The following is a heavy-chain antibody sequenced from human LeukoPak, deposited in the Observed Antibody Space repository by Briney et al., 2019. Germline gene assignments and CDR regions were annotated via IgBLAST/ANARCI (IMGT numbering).Heavy chain of an antibody. Sequence: GGSLRLSCAASGFSVISNYMNWVRQSPGKGLKLVSVIYRGGSTYYPDSVKGRFTISRDSSTNTLHLEMNSLRAEDTAVYYCARGWIQLWSWGQGTLVTVSS. J-gene: IGHJ4*02. CDR1: GFSVISNY. V-gene: IGHV3-53*01. CDR2: IYRGGST. CDR3: ARGWIQLWS. D-gene: IGHD5-18*01.